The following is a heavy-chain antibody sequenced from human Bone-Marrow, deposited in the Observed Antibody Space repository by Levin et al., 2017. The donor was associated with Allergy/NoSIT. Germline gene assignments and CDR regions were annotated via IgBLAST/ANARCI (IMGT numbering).Heavy chain of an antibody. CDR2: IIPILGIA. CDR3: AGPPITIFGVVTDTYGMDV. CDR1: GGTFSSYT. Sequence: GASVKVSCKASGGTFSSYTISWVRQAPGQGLEWMGRIIPILGIANYAQKFQGRVTITADKSTSTAYMELSSLRSEDTAVYYCAGPPITIFGVVTDTYGMDVWGQGTTVTVSS. D-gene: IGHD3-3*01. J-gene: IGHJ6*02. V-gene: IGHV1-69*02.